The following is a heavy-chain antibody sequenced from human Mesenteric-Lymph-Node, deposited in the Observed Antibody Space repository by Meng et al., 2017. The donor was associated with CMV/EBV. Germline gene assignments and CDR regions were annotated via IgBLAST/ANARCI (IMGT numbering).Heavy chain of an antibody. CDR1: GFSFNEYG. CDR3: VNHAHCSTTSCYAGEFLPDY. CDR2: IRYDGNYK. V-gene: IGHV3-30*02. D-gene: IGHD2-2*01. J-gene: IGHJ4*02. Sequence: GESLKISCVASGFSFNEYGMHWVRQAPGKGLEWVAFIRYDGNYKYTSDSVKGRFTVSRDNSKNTLYLQMNSLRGEDTAVYYCVNHAHCSTTSCYAGEFLPDYWGQGTLVTVSS.